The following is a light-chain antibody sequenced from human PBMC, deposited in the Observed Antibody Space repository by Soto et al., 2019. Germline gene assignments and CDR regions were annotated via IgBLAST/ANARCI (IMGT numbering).Light chain of an antibody. Sequence: QSALTQPASVSGSPGQSITISCSGTRSDVESYNLVSWYQQHPGKAPKLIIYEGSKRPSGVSNRFSGSKSGNTASLTISGLQAEDEADYYCCSYASSSTLGFGGVTKLTVL. CDR1: RSDVESYNL. CDR2: EGS. CDR3: CSYASSSTLG. J-gene: IGLJ2*01. V-gene: IGLV2-23*01.